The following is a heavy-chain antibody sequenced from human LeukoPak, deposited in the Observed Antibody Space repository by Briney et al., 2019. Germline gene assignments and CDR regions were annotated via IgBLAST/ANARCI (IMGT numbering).Heavy chain of an antibody. J-gene: IGHJ5*02. CDR2: IYPGDSDT. V-gene: IGHV5-51*01. D-gene: IGHD2-15*01. CDR1: GYSFTSYW. CDR3: ARLRPGYCSGGSCYSLLVGRFDP. Sequence: GESLKISCKGSGYSFTSYWIGWVRQMPGKGLEWMGIIYPGDSDTRYSPSFQGQVTISADKSISTAYLQWSSLKASGTAMYYCARLRPGYCSGGSCYSLLVGRFDPWGQGTLVTVSS.